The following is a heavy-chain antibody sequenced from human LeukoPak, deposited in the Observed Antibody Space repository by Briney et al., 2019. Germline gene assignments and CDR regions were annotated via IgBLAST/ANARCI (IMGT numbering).Heavy chain of an antibody. Sequence: GGSLRLSCAASGFTFSSYSMNWVRQAPGKGLEWVSSISSSSSYIYYADSVKGRFTISRDNAKNSLYLQMNSLRAEDTAVYYCAKDSGHDGYAFDIWGPGTMVTVSS. CDR2: ISSSSSYI. V-gene: IGHV3-21*01. CDR1: GFTFSSYS. J-gene: IGHJ3*02. CDR3: AKDSGHDGYAFDI. D-gene: IGHD5-24*01.